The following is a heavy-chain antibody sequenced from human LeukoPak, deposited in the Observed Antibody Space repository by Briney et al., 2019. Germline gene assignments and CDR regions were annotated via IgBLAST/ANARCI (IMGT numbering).Heavy chain of an antibody. V-gene: IGHV4-61*05. J-gene: IGHJ4*02. CDR2: IYYSGST. CDR1: GGSISSSSYY. D-gene: IGHD2-8*01. Sequence: PSETLSLTCTVSGGSISSSSYYWGWIRQPPGKGLEWIGYIYYSGSTNYNPSLKSRVTISVDTAKNQFSLKLSSVTAADTAVYYCASGRRVSLDYWGQGTLVTVSS. CDR3: ASGRRVSLDY.